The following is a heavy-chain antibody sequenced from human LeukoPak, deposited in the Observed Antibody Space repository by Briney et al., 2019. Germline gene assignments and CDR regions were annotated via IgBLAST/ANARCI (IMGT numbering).Heavy chain of an antibody. J-gene: IGHJ5*02. CDR3: ARGCWRIVVVPAAIRPVDWFDP. CDR2: INHSGST. CDR1: GGSFSGYY. D-gene: IGHD2-2*02. Sequence: SETLSLTCAVYGGSFSGYYWSWLRQPPGKGLEWIGEINHSGSTNYNPSLKSRVTISVDTSKNQFSLKLSSVTAADTAVYYCARGCWRIVVVPAAIRPVDWFDPWGQGTLVTVSS. V-gene: IGHV4-34*01.